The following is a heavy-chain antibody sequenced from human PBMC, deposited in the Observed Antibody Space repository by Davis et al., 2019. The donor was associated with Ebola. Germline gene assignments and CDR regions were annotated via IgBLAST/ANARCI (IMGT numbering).Heavy chain of an antibody. V-gene: IGHV3-23*01. CDR2: ISGSGGST. J-gene: IGHJ4*02. CDR1: EFTFSSYT. D-gene: IGHD5-12*01. CDR3: ARDPPQSGGYV. Sequence: GGSLRLSCAASEFTFSSYTMGWVRQAPGKGLEWVSAISGSGGSTYYADSVKGRFTISRDNSKNTLYLQMNSLRPDDTAVYYCARDPPQSGGYVWGQGTLVTVS.